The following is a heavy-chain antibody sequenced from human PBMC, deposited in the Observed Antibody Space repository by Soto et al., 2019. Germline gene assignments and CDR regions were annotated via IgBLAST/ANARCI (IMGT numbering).Heavy chain of an antibody. J-gene: IGHJ6*02. CDR1: GGTFSSYT. Sequence: QVQLVQSGAEVKKPGSSVKVSCKASGGTFSSYTISWVRQAPGQGLEWMGRIIPILGIANYAQKFQGRVTITADKSTSTAYMELSSLRSDDTAVYYCALSMVRGVMVYYYGMDLWGQGTTVTVSS. D-gene: IGHD3-10*01. CDR3: ALSMVRGVMVYYYGMDL. V-gene: IGHV1-69*02. CDR2: IIPILGIA.